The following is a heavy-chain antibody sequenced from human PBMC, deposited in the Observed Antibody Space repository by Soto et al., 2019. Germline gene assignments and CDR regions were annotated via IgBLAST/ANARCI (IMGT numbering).Heavy chain of an antibody. Sequence: SETLSLTCTVSGGSTSSYYWSWIRQPPGKGLEWIGYIYYSGSTNYNPSLKSRVTISVDTSKNQFSLKLSSVTAADTAVYYCARVEWEEMSLGMDVWGQGTTVTVSS. CDR3: ARVEWEEMSLGMDV. J-gene: IGHJ6*02. CDR2: IYYSGST. CDR1: GGSTSSYY. V-gene: IGHV4-59*01. D-gene: IGHD1-26*01.